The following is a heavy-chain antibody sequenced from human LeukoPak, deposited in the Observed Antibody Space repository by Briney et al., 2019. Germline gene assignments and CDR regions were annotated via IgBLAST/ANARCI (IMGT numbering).Heavy chain of an antibody. CDR3: ARLSRSGWSLDAFGI. CDR1: GFTFSTYW. J-gene: IGHJ3*02. D-gene: IGHD6-19*01. Sequence: GGSLRLSCAASGFTFSTYWMQWVRQAPGKGLVWLSRINSDGSITNYADSVKGRFTISRDNAKNTLYLQMNSLRVEDTAVYYCARLSRSGWSLDAFGIWGQGTMVTVSS. V-gene: IGHV3-74*01. CDR2: INSDGSIT.